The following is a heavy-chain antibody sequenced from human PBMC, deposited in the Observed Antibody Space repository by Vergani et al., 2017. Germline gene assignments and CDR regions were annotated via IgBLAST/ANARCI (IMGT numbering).Heavy chain of an antibody. CDR3: ATRKVSVVAATVGLDAFDI. J-gene: IGHJ3*02. D-gene: IGHD2-15*01. CDR1: GYTLTELS. V-gene: IGHV1-24*01. Sequence: QVQLVQSGAEVKKPGASVKVSCKVSGYTLTELSMHWVRQAPGKGLEWMGGFDPEDGETIYEQKFQGRVTMTEDTSTDTAYMELSSLRSEDTAVYYCATRKVSVVAATVGLDAFDIWGQGTMVTVSA. CDR2: FDPEDGET.